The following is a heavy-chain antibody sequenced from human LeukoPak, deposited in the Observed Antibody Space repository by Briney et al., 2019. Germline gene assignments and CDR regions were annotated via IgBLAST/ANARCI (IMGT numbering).Heavy chain of an antibody. CDR2: ISNSGGST. CDR3: ARSGSYDY. V-gene: IGHV3-23*01. Sequence: PGGSLRLSCVASGFTFSSYAMNWVRQAPVKGLEWVSGISNSGGSTYYADSVKGRFTISRDNSKNTVDLQMNSLRAEDTAVYYCARSGSYDYWGQGTLVTVSS. J-gene: IGHJ4*02. D-gene: IGHD1-26*01. CDR1: GFTFSSYA.